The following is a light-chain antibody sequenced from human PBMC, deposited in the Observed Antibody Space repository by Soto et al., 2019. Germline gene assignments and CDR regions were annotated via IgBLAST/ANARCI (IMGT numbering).Light chain of an antibody. J-gene: IGKJ1*01. CDR2: DAS. CDR1: QSISSN. V-gene: IGKV3-11*01. CDR3: QQRRT. Sequence: IVMTQSPAALSVSPVESATLSCRASQSISSNLAWYQQKPGQAPRLLIYDASNRATGIPARFSGSGSGTDFTLTISSLEPEDFAVYYCQQRRTFGQGTKVDIK.